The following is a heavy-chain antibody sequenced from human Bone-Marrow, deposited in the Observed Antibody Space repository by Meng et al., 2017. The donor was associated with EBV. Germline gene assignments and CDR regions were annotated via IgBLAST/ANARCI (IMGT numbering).Heavy chain of an antibody. CDR2: INHSGST. J-gene: IGHJ4*02. Sequence: VQLQQCGAGLFKPSETLSLTCAVYGGSFSGYYWSWIRQPPGKGLEWIGEINHSGSTNYNPSLKSRVTISVDTSKNQFSLKLSSVTAADTAVYYCARGRGYSSPNFDYWGQGTLVTSPQ. CDR3: ARGRGYSSPNFDY. V-gene: IGHV4-34*01. CDR1: GGSFSGYY. D-gene: IGHD6-13*01.